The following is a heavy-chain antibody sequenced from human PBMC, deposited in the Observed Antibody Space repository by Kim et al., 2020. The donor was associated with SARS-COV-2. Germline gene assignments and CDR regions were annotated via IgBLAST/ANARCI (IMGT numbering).Heavy chain of an antibody. CDR3: VSDRDWVWFGEVFSFD. V-gene: IGHV4-39*07. CDR1: GGSISSSSYY. CDR2: NYYSGST. J-gene: IGHJ4*01. D-gene: IGHD3-10*01. Sequence: SETLSLTCTVSGGSISSSSYYWVWIRQPPGKGLEWIGSNYYSGSTYYNPSLKSRVTISVDTSKNQFSLKLSSVTAADTAGYYCVSDRDWVWFGEVFSFD.